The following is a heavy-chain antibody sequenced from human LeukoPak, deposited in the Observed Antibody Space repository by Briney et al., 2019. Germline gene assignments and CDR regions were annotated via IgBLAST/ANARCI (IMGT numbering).Heavy chain of an antibody. CDR2: IYYSGST. D-gene: IGHD4-17*01. CDR1: GGSISSSSYY. J-gene: IGHJ4*02. V-gene: IGHV4-39*01. CDR3: ARLDYGDYVPTFDY. Sequence: LETLSLTCTVSGGSISSSSYYWGWIRQPPGKGLEWIGSIYYSGSTYYNPSLKSRVTISVDTSKNQFSLKLSSVTAADTAVYYCARLDYGDYVPTFDYWGQGTLVTVSS.